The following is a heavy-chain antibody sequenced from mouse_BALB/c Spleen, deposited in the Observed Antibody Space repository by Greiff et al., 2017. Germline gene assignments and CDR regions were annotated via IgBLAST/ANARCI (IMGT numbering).Heavy chain of an antibody. D-gene: IGHD1-2*01. J-gene: IGHJ1*01. CDR3: ARYATAWYFDV. CDR2: ISSGSSTI. Sequence: EVQLVESGGGLVQPGGSRKLSCAASGFTFSSFGMHWVRQAPEKGLEWVAYISSGSSTIYYADTVKGRFTISRDNPKNTLFLQMTSLRSEDTAMYYCARYATAWYFDVWGAGTTVTVSS. V-gene: IGHV5-17*02. CDR1: GFTFSSFG.